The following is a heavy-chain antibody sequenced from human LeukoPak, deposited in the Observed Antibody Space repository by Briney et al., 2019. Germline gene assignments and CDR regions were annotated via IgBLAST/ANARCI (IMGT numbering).Heavy chain of an antibody. D-gene: IGHD6-13*01. J-gene: IGHJ4*02. CDR3: AKRSAAGTVGYFDY. CDR2: ISWNGATF. Sequence: GGSLRLSCAASGFTFDDYAMHWVRQAAGKGLEWDSGISWNGATFYYADSVKGRFTISRDNTKNSLYLQMNSLRAEDTALYYCAKRSAAGTVGYFDYWGQGSLVTVSS. V-gene: IGHV3-9*01. CDR1: GFTFDDYA.